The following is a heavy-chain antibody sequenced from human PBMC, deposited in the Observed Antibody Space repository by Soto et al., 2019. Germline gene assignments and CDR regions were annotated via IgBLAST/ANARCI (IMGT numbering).Heavy chain of an antibody. V-gene: IGHV3-23*01. CDR2: ISGSGGST. Sequence: GGSLRLSCAASGFTFSSYAMSWVRQAPGKGLEWVSAISGSGGSTYYADSVKGRFTISRDNPKNTLYLQMNSLRAEDTAVYYCAKDRGGGYYYDSSGYYYPNYYGMDVWGQGTTVTVS. J-gene: IGHJ6*02. CDR1: GFTFSSYA. CDR3: AKDRGGGYYYDSSGYYYPNYYGMDV. D-gene: IGHD3-22*01.